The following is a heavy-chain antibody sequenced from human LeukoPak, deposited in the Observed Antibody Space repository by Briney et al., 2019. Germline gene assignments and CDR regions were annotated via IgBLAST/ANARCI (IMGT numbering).Heavy chain of an antibody. CDR3: ARILDSAWGELGY. D-gene: IGHD6-19*01. CDR2: IRYDGSNK. CDR1: GFTFSSYD. V-gene: IGHV3-30*02. J-gene: IGHJ4*02. Sequence: SGGSLRLSCAASGFTFSSYDIHWVRQAPGKGLEWVAFIRYDGSNKYYADSVRGRFTISRDNSKNTLYLQMNSLRAEDTAVYYCARILDSAWGELGYWGQGTLVTVSS.